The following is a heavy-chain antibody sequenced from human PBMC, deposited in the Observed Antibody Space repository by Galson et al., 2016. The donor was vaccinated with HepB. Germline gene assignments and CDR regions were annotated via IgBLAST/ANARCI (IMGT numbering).Heavy chain of an antibody. Sequence: SCKASGYTFTSNGIGWVRQAPGQGLEWMGWISVYNGNTAYAQKFQDKFTMTTDTSTSTAYMDLRSLTSDDTAVYYCARDGYCSAGGCYSISFDSWGQGTLVTVSS. D-gene: IGHD2-15*01. CDR1: GYTFTSNG. V-gene: IGHV1-18*01. CDR3: ARDGYCSAGGCYSISFDS. CDR2: ISVYNGNT. J-gene: IGHJ4*02.